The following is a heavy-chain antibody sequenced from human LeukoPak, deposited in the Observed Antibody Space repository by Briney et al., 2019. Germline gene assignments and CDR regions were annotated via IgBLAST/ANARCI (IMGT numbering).Heavy chain of an antibody. CDR1: GGSISSGDYY. CDR3: ARVVGFVAAIDAFDI. V-gene: IGHV4-30-4*01. J-gene: IGHJ3*02. CDR2: IYYSGST. Sequence: SQTLSLTCTVSGGSISSGDYYWRWIRQPAGRGLEWIAYIYYSGSTYYNPSLKSRVTISVDTSKNQFSLKLSSVTAADTAVYYCARVVGFVAAIDAFDIWGQGTMVTVSS. D-gene: IGHD1-26*01.